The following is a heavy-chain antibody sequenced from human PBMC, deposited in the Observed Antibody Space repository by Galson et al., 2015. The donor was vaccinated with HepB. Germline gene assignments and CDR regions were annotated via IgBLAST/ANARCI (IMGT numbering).Heavy chain of an antibody. CDR3: ARAPSKVYFDL. V-gene: IGHV4-4*07. D-gene: IGHD4-11*01. CDR2: IYSSGKA. CDR1: GGSMSQYY. J-gene: IGHJ4*02. Sequence: TLSLTCTVSGGSMSQYYWSWIRQPAGKCPEWIGRIYSSGKANYSPSLQSRVTMSLETSKNQFSLKLNSVTAADTAVYYCARAPSKVYFDLWGQGTPVTVAS.